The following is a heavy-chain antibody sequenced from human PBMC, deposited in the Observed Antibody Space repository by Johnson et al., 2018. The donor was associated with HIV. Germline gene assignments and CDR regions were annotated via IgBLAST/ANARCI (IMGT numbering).Heavy chain of an antibody. J-gene: IGHJ3*02. CDR1: GFSFDDYG. D-gene: IGHD6-19*01. CDR2: INWNGGTT. Sequence: VQLVESGGGLVQPGGSLRLSCAASGFSFDDYGMSWVRQAAGKGLEWVSGINWNGGTTSYEDSVKGRFTISRDNSKNTLHLQMNSLRPEDTAVYYCARERVAVTGPTRAFDIWGQGTMVIVSS. V-gene: IGHV3-20*04. CDR3: ARERVAVTGPTRAFDI.